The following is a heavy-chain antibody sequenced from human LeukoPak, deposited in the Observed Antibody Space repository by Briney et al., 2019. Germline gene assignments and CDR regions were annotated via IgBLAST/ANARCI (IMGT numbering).Heavy chain of an antibody. CDR1: GDSIKSSGYY. Sequence: PSETLSLTCSVSGDSIKSSGYYWAWIRQSPGMGLEWIGSVSYRGGTYNNPSLKTRITMSVDSSKNQFSLRLSSVTAADTAVYYCAGIQLWLLGGAFDIWGQGTMVTVSS. J-gene: IGHJ3*02. CDR2: VSYRGGT. D-gene: IGHD5-18*01. CDR3: AGIQLWLLGGAFDI. V-gene: IGHV4-39*07.